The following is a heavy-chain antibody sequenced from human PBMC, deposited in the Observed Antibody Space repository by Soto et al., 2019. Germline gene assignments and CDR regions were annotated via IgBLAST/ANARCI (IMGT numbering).Heavy chain of an antibody. CDR3: SSLGVGDWANYYYYYGMDV. CDR2: VTANGGST. J-gene: IGHJ6*02. D-gene: IGHD2-21*02. CDR1: GFTFSVYA. V-gene: IGHV3-23*01. Sequence: EVQLLESGGGFVQPGGSLRLSSAATGFTFSVYAMTWVRQAPGKGLEWVSAVTANGGSTYSADSVKGRFTISRDNSKNTLFLQMNSLRAEDTAVYYCSSLGVGDWANYYYYYGMDVWGQGTTVTVSS.